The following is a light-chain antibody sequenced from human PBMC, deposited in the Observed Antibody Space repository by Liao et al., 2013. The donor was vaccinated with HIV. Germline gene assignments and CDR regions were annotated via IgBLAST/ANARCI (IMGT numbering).Light chain of an antibody. CDR1: NIGSKS. J-gene: IGLJ1*01. CDR2: YDN. CDR3: QAWDSRTAWGV. V-gene: IGLV3-21*01. Sequence: SYDLTQPPSVSVAPGKTARITCGGNNIGSKSVHWYQQKPGQAPVVVIYYDNDRPSGIPERFSGSNSGNTATLTISGIQAMDEADYFCQAWDSRTAWGVFGTGTKVTVL.